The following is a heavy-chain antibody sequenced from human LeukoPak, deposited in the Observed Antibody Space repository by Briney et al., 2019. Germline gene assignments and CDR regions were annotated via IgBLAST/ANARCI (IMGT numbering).Heavy chain of an antibody. CDR1: GFTFSSYS. J-gene: IGHJ4*02. V-gene: IGHV3-21*01. D-gene: IGHD3-22*01. CDR3: ARGPGYYDSSGSRSDPN. CDR2: ISSSSSYI. Sequence: GGSLRLSCAASGFTFSSYSMNWVRQAPGKGLEWVSSISSSSSYIYYADSVKGRFTTSRDNAKNSLYLQMNSLRAEDTAVYYCARGPGYYDSSGSRSDPNWGQGTLVTVSS.